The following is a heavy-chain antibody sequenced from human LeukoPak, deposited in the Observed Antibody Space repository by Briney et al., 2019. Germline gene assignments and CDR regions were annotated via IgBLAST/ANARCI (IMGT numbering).Heavy chain of an antibody. CDR1: GFTFNSYA. D-gene: IGHD6-19*01. CDR2: ISYDGSKK. V-gene: IGHV3-30-3*01. J-gene: IGHJ4*02. Sequence: GGSLRLSCAASGFTFNSYAMHWVRQAPGKGLEWVALISYDGSKKFYADSVKGRFTISRDNSKNTLFLQMDSLRADDTAVYYCARGGIAVAGRGPFFDFWGQGTLVTVSS. CDR3: ARGGIAVAGRGPFFDF.